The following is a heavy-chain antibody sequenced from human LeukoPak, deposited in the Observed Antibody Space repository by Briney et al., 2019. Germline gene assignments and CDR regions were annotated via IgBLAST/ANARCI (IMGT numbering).Heavy chain of an antibody. CDR3: AREYGSGSLDY. V-gene: IGHV3-21*01. CDR2: ISSSTNYI. Sequence: GGSLRLSCAASGFTFSSYSMNWVRQAPGKGLEWVSSISSSTNYIFYADSVKGRFIISRDNAKNSLYLQMNGLRAEDTAVYYCAREYGSGSLDYWGQGTLVTVSS. J-gene: IGHJ4*02. D-gene: IGHD3-10*01. CDR1: GFTFSSYS.